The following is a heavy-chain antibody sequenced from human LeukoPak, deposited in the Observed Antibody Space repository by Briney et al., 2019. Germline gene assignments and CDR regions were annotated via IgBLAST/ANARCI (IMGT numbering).Heavy chain of an antibody. CDR3: ARGSGWYYY. CDR1: GGSIRSCY. D-gene: IGHD6-19*01. V-gene: IGHV4-59*01. J-gene: IGHJ4*02. CDR2: IYYSGST. Sequence: SETLSLTCTVSGGSIRSCYWSWIRQPPGKGLEWIGYIYYSGSTNYNPSLKSRVTISVDTSKNQFSLKLSSVTAADTAVYYCARGSGWYYYWGQGTLVTVSS.